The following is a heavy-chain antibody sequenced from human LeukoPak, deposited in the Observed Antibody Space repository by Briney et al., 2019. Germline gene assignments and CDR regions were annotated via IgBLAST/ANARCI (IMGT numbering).Heavy chain of an antibody. CDR3: AGVGGYNYDYFDY. Sequence: GGSLRLSCAASGFTFSSYWMSWVRQAPGKGLEWVANIKQDGSEKYYVDSVKGRFTISRDNAKNTPYLQMHSLRAEDTAAYYCAGVGGYNYDYFDYWGQGTLVTVSS. D-gene: IGHD5-24*01. CDR2: IKQDGSEK. CDR1: GFTFSSYW. V-gene: IGHV3-7*01. J-gene: IGHJ4*02.